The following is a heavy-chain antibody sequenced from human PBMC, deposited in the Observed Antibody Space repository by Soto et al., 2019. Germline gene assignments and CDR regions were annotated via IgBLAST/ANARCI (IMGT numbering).Heavy chain of an antibody. CDR3: ARVTTLRITMIVVVATGWFDP. CDR1: GGSISSSNW. D-gene: IGHD3-22*01. CDR2: IYHSGST. J-gene: IGHJ5*02. Sequence: QVQLQESGPGLVKPSGTLSLTCAVSGGSISSSNWWSWVRQPPGKGLEWIGEIYHSGSTNYIPSLKSRVTISVDKSKNQFSLKLSSVTAADTAVYYCARVTTLRITMIVVVATGWFDPWGQGTLVTVSS. V-gene: IGHV4-4*02.